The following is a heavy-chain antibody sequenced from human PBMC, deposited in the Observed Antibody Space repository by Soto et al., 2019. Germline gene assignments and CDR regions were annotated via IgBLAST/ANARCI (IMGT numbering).Heavy chain of an antibody. CDR1: GYIFSKYH. Sequence: APVNGSCKTSGYIFSKYHMDWVRQAPGQGLEWMGIINPADDNTNYAQKFQGRLTMTRDTSTSTVYMELSSLRSEDTAVYYCARTFDFLIHSSCYFDFWVQGTPVT. V-gene: IGHV1-46*01. D-gene: IGHD3-9*01. J-gene: IGHJ4*02. CDR3: ARTFDFLIHSSCYFDF. CDR2: INPADDNT.